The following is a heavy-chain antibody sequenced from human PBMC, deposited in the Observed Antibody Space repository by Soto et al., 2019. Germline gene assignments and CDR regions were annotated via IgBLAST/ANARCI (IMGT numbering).Heavy chain of an antibody. D-gene: IGHD1-26*01. J-gene: IGHJ4*02. CDR2: ISTTGSYT. CDR1: GFTFSDYY. Sequence: QVQLVESGGGLVKPGGSLRLSCAASGFTFSDYYMTWFRQAPGKGLEWLSCISTTGSYTNYAYSVKGRFTISRDNAENSLYLQMDSMRGEDTAVYYCARIVGARLNDYWGQGTLVTVS. V-gene: IGHV3-11*05. CDR3: ARIVGARLNDY.